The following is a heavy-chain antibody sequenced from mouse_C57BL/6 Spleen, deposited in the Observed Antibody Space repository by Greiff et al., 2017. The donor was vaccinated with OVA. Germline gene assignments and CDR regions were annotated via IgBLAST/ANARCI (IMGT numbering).Heavy chain of an antibody. J-gene: IGHJ2*01. Sequence: QVQLQQPGAELVRPGSSVKLSCKASGYTFTSYWMHWVKQRPIQGLEWIGNIDPSDSETHYNQKFKDKATLTVDKSSSTAYMQLSSLTSEDSAVYYCARSYYGSSVYFDYWGQGTTLTVSS. CDR2: IDPSDSET. D-gene: IGHD1-1*01. CDR3: ARSYYGSSVYFDY. V-gene: IGHV1-52*01. CDR1: GYTFTSYW.